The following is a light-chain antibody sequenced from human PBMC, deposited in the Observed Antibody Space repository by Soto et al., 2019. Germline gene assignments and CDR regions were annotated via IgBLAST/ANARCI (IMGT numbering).Light chain of an antibody. CDR1: SGNIASNY. CDR2: EDN. Sequence: NFMLTQPHSVSESPGKTVTISCTGSSGNIASNYVYWYQQRPGSAPTTVIYEDNQRPSGVPDRFSGSVDSSSNSASLTISGLKTEDESDYYGQSFDNNNVWVFGGGTKLTVL. V-gene: IGLV6-57*02. J-gene: IGLJ3*02. CDR3: QSFDNNNVWV.